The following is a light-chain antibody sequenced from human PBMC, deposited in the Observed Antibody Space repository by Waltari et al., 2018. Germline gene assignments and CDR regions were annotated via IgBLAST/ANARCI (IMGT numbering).Light chain of an antibody. J-gene: IGLJ1*01. V-gene: IGLV2-23*01. CDR3: CSYTGSSTSYG. CDR2: EAT. Sequence: QSALSQPASVSGSPGQSLTITYTGASTDLASYNLVAWYQHHPNRAPKLIIYEATKRPSVISHRFSGAKSGATASLRISGLQADDEADYYCCSYTGSSTSYGCGGGTKVTVL. CDR1: STDLASYNL.